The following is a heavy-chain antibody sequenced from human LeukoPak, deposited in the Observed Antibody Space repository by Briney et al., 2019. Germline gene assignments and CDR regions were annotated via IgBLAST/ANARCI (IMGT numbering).Heavy chain of an antibody. CDR3: AREGGGLIAAAGYFDY. D-gene: IGHD6-13*01. J-gene: IGHJ4*02. V-gene: IGHV3-7*01. Sequence: GGSLRLSCVGSGFTFSRYWLNWVRQAPGKGLEWVANMNQDGSEIYYLDSVKGRFTISRDNAKNSVYLQMNGLKAEDTAVYYCAREGGGLIAAAGYFDYWGQGTLVTVSS. CDR1: GFTFSRYW. CDR2: MNQDGSEI.